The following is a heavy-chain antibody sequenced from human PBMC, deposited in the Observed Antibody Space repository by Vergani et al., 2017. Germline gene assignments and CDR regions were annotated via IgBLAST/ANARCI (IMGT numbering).Heavy chain of an antibody. CDR2: IKSKTDGGTT. CDR1: GFTFSNAW. V-gene: IGHV3-15*07. D-gene: IGHD3-3*01. Sequence: EVQLVESGGGLVKPGGSLRLSCAASGFTFSNAWMNWVRQAPGKGLEWVGRIKSKTDGGTTDYAAPVKGRFTISRDDSKNTLYLQMNSLKTEDTAVYYCTTVYYDFWGGYYFSFQHWGQGTLVTVSS. CDR3: TTVYYDFWGGYYFSFQH. J-gene: IGHJ1*01.